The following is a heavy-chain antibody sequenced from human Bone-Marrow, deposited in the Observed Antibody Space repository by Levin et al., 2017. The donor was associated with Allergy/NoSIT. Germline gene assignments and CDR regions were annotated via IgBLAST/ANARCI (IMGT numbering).Heavy chain of an antibody. V-gene: IGHV3-48*01. CDR1: GFTFSNYF. J-gene: IGHJ6*02. CDR3: ARDLPSKLRRGYSGYDEVFYHGMDV. Sequence: GESLKISCAASGFTFSNYFMNWVRQAPGKGLEWLAYISGPSTTIDYAASVKGRFTISRDNAKNSLFLQMNSLRPEDAAVYFCARDLPSKLRRGYSGYDEVFYHGMDVWGQGTTVTVSS. CDR2: ISGPSTTI. D-gene: IGHD5-12*01.